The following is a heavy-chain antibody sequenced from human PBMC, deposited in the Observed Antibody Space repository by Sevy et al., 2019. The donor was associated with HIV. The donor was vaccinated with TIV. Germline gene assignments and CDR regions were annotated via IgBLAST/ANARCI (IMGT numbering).Heavy chain of an antibody. CDR1: GFTFSDYA. J-gene: IGHJ6*02. CDR2: IWYDGSNK. V-gene: IGHV3-33*01. Sequence: GGSLRLSCAASGFTFSDYAMHWVRQAPGKGLEWVVVIWYDGSNKYYVNSVKGRFTISRDNSKNMLYLQMNSLRAEDTAVYYCATNSVNYYYGMDVWGQGTTVTVSS. D-gene: IGHD1-26*01. CDR3: ATNSVNYYYGMDV.